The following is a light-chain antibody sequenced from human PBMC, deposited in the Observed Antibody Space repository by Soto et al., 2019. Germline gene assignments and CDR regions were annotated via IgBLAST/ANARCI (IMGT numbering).Light chain of an antibody. CDR2: DAS. CDR1: QGMSSW. Sequence: DIQMTQSPSSVSASVGDRVTITCRARQGMSSWLAWYQQKPEKAPKLVIYDASSLQSGVPSRFSGSGSGTDFTLTVSSRQPEDYATYYCQPAKSFPLTLGGGTKVES. CDR3: QPAKSFPLT. J-gene: IGKJ4*01. V-gene: IGKV1-12*01.